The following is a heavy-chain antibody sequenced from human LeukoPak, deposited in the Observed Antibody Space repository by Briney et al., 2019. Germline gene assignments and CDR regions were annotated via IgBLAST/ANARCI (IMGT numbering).Heavy chain of an antibody. CDR3: ARHPRGELAYIDY. CDR2: IYYSGST. D-gene: IGHD3-16*01. V-gene: IGHV4-31*03. Sequence: SEALSLTCTVSGGSISSGGYYWSWIRQHPGKGLEWIGYIYYSGSTYYNPSLKSRVTISVDTSKNQFSLKLSSVTAADTAVCYCARHPRGELAYIDYWGQGTLVTVSS. CDR1: GGSISSGGYY. J-gene: IGHJ4*02.